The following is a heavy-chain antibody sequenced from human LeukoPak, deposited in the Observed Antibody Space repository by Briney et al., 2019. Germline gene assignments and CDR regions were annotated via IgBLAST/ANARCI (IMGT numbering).Heavy chain of an antibody. V-gene: IGHV4-39*01. CDR3: ARCTYYGDFDY. CDR1: GGSVSSSTYY. J-gene: IGHJ4*02. Sequence: SDTLSLTCTVSGGSVSSSTYYWGWIRQPPGKGLEWIGSIYYGGSTYYNPSLNSRVTVSVDTSKNQFSLKLSSVSAADTAVYYCARCTYYGDFDYWGQGTLVTVSS. D-gene: IGHD4-17*01. CDR2: IYYGGST.